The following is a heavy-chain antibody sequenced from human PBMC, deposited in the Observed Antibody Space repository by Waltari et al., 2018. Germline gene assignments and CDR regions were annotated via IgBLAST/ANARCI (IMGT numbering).Heavy chain of an antibody. CDR2: INQEGSEE. CDR1: RFPFSNSW. Sequence: EVLLVESGGGLVQTGGSLRLSCAASRFPFSNSWMNWVRQAPGKEPEWVGNINQEGSEEYYVDSVKVRFTISRDNAKNSLYLEMKTLRAEDTAIYYCARTGARWLQFAAFDIWGQGTMVTVSS. CDR3: ARTGARWLQFAAFDI. V-gene: IGHV3-7*02. J-gene: IGHJ3*02. D-gene: IGHD5-12*01.